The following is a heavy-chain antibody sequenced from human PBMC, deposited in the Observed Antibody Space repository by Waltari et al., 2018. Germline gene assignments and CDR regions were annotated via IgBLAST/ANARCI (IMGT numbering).Heavy chain of an antibody. V-gene: IGHV3-20*04. CDR1: GFTFNDYG. CDR2: SDWSVART. CDR3: VREVFGSGWRESYFFDY. Sequence: EVQLVESGGGMVRPGGSLRLSCAASGFTFNDYGMSWVRQVPGKGLEWLSRSDWSVARTVYADSLMGRFTVSRDNAMNSLYREMCSLRAEDTALYYCVREVFGSGWRESYFFDYWGQGTLVTVSS. J-gene: IGHJ4*02. D-gene: IGHD6-19*01.